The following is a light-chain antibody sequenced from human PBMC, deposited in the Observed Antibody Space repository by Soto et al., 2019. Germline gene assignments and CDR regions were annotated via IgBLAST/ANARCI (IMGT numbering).Light chain of an antibody. CDR1: SSDVGGYNY. Sequence: QSALTQPPSASGSPGQSVTISCTGTSSDVGGYNYVSWYQQYPGRAPKLMIYEVTKRPSGVPDRFSGSKSGNTASLTVSGRQAEDEAAYYCSSSAASNSFYFVFGGGTQLTVL. CDR3: SSSAASNSFYFV. CDR2: EVT. V-gene: IGLV2-8*01. J-gene: IGLJ3*02.